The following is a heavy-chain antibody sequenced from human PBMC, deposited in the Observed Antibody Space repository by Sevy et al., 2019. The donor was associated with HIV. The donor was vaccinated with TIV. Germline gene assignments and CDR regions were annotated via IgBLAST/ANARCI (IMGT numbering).Heavy chain of an antibody. V-gene: IGHV1-18*01. CDR2: ISAYNGNT. D-gene: IGHD6-13*01. CDR1: GYTFTSYG. Sequence: ASVKVSCKASGYTFTSYGISWVRQAPGQGLEWTGWISAYNGNTNYAQKLQGRVTMTTDTSTSTAYMELRSLRSDDTAVYYCARGVRIAAAGYFDYWGQGTLVTVSS. CDR3: ARGVRIAAAGYFDY. J-gene: IGHJ4*02.